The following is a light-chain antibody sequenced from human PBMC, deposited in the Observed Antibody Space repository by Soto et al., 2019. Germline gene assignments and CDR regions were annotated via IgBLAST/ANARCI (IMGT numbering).Light chain of an antibody. CDR1: QSVSSL. J-gene: IGKJ5*01. CDR2: RAS. CDR3: QQYNEWPIT. V-gene: IGKV3-15*01. Sequence: EVVMTQSPGTLSLSPGERATLSCRASQSVSSLLAWYQQKPGQAPSLLIYRASYRATGVSGRFSGSGSGTEFTLTITSLQSEDFAVYYCQQYNEWPITFGQGTRLEIK.